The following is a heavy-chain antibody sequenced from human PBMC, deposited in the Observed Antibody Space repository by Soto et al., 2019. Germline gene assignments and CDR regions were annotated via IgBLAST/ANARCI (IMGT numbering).Heavy chain of an antibody. CDR3: ARGGLFHHFDY. D-gene: IGHD2-21*01. CDR1: GDSISSRNW. CDR2: MFHSGST. Sequence: SETLSLTCDISGDSISSRNWWSWVRQIPGEGLEWIGEMFHSGSTHYNPSLGRRATISVDKSRNQLSLKLRSVTAADTAVYYCARGGLFHHFDYWGHGTLVTVSS. V-gene: IGHV4-4*02. J-gene: IGHJ4*01.